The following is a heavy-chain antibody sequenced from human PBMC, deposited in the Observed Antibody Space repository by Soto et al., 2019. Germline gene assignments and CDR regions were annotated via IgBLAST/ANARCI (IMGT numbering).Heavy chain of an antibody. CDR3: ARDRLGGGYSGYYGMDV. V-gene: IGHV3-48*02. J-gene: IGHJ6*02. CDR2: ISSSSSTI. CDR1: GFTFSSYS. Sequence: VGSLRLSCAASGFTFSSYSMNWVRQAPGKGLEWVSYISSSSSTIYYADSVKGRFTISRDNAKNSLYLQMNSLRDEDTAVYYCARDRLGGGYSGYYGMDVWGQGTTVTVSS. D-gene: IGHD5-12*01.